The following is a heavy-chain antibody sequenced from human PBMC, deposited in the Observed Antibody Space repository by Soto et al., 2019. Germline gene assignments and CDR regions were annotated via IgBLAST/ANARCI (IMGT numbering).Heavy chain of an antibody. CDR1: GYTFTSYG. Sequence: QVHLVQSGAEVKKPGASVKVSCKASGYTFTSYGITWVRQAPGQGLEWMGWISAHNGNTEYAQKLQGRVIVTRDTSTSTAYMELRSLRSDDTALYYCARGRYGDYWGQGALVTVSS. J-gene: IGHJ4*02. CDR2: ISAHNGNT. CDR3: ARGRYGDY. V-gene: IGHV1-18*01. D-gene: IGHD1-1*01.